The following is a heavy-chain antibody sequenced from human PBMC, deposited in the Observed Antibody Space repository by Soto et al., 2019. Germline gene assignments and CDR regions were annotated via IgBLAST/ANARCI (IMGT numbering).Heavy chain of an antibody. J-gene: IGHJ4*02. V-gene: IGHV4-31*03. Sequence: QVQLQESGPGLVKPSQTLSLTCTVSGGSISSGGYYWSWIRQHPGKGLEWIGYIYYSGSTYYNPSLKSRVTISVDTSKNQFSLKLSSVTAADTAVYYCARAPFLYYDSSGYYSGAWDYFDYWGQGTLVTVSS. CDR1: GGSISSGGYY. CDR2: IYYSGST. CDR3: ARAPFLYYDSSGYYSGAWDYFDY. D-gene: IGHD3-22*01.